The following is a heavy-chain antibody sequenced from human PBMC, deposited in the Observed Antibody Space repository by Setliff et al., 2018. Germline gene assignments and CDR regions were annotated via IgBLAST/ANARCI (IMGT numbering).Heavy chain of an antibody. CDR3: ARYSSPYYYMDV. J-gene: IGHJ6*03. CDR1: GGSITTGGYY. CDR2: IYHSGTT. D-gene: IGHD5-18*01. Sequence: PSETLSLTCTVSGGSITTGGYYWSWIRQHPGEGLEWIGYIYHSGTTYYNPSLESRVRLSVDTSNGQFSLKLSSVTAADRAIYFCARYSSPYYYMDVWGTGIAVTVSS. V-gene: IGHV4-31*03.